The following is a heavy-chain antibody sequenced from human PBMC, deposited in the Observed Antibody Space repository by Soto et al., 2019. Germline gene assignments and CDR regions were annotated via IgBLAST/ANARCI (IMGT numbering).Heavy chain of an antibody. CDR2: INAGNGNT. V-gene: IGHV1-3*01. CDR3: ARWDSSSWYPLDF. CDR1: GYTFTSYA. Sequence: ASVKVSCKASGYTFTSYAMHWVRQAPGQRLEWMGWINAGNGNTKYSQKFQGRVTITRDTSASTAYMELSSLRSEDTAVYYCARWDSSSWYPLDFRGQGTLVTVSS. J-gene: IGHJ4*02. D-gene: IGHD6-13*01.